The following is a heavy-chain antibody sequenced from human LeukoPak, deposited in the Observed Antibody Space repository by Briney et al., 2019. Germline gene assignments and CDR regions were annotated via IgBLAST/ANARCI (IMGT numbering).Heavy chain of an antibody. V-gene: IGHV1-18*01. CDR1: GYTFTSYG. CDR2: ITAYNGNT. J-gene: IGHJ1*01. D-gene: IGHD3-22*01. Sequence: ASVKVSCKASGYTFTSYGFSWVRQAPGQGLEWMGWITAYNGNTKYAQKFQGRVTMTTDTSTSTVYMDLRSLRSDDTAVYYCARGSSGHYYSYFQHWGQGTLVTVSS. CDR3: ARGSSGHYYSYFQH.